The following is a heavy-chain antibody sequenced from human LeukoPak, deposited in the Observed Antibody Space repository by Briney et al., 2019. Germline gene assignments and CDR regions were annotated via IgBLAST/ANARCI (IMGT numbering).Heavy chain of an antibody. D-gene: IGHD6-19*01. J-gene: IGHJ4*02. CDR1: GGSLSSYY. CDR3: ARAWQWLPLDS. V-gene: IGHV4-4*07. Sequence: PSETLSLTCAVSGGSLSSYYWSWIRQPAGKGLEWIGRIHTSGNTNYNPSLKSRVTMSVDTSKNQFSLKVTSVIAADTAVYYCARAWQWLPLDSWGQGTLVTVSS. CDR2: IHTSGNT.